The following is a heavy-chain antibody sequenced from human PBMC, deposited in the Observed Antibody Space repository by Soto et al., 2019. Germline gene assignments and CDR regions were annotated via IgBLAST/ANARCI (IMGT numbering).Heavy chain of an antibody. CDR3: ARDWSRWDY. CDR2: ISYDGSNQ. J-gene: IGHJ4*02. D-gene: IGHD2-15*01. Sequence: GGSLRLSCAASGFTFSSYAMHWVRQAPGKGLEWVAVISYDGSNQYYADSVKGRFTISRDNSKNTLYLQMNSLRAEDTAVYYCARDWSRWDYWGQGTLVTVSS. V-gene: IGHV3-30-3*01. CDR1: GFTFSSYA.